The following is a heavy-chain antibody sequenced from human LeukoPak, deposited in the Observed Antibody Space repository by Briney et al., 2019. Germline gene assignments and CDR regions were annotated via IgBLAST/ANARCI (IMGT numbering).Heavy chain of an antibody. CDR2: ISGSGGST. CDR1: GFTFSSYA. J-gene: IGHJ4*02. V-gene: IGHV3-23*01. D-gene: IGHD3-22*01. CDR3: EKGVTMIEYYFDY. Sequence: GGSLRLSCAASGFTFSSYAMSWVRQAPGKGLEWVSAISGSGGSTYYADSVKGRFTISRDNSKNTLYLQMNSLRAEDTAVYYCEKGVTMIEYYFDYWGQGTLVTVSS.